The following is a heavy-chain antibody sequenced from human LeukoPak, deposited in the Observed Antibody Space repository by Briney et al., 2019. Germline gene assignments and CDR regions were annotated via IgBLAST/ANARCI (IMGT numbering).Heavy chain of an antibody. CDR2: IYHSGST. J-gene: IGHJ5*02. CDR1: GGSISSSNW. Sequence: SETLSLTCAVSGGSISSSNWWSWVRQPPGKGLEWIGEIYHSGSTNYNPSLKSRVTISVDKSKNQFPLKLSSVTAADTAVYYCARFPKYCTNGVCYTPFDPWGQGTLVTVSS. V-gene: IGHV4-4*02. CDR3: ARFPKYCTNGVCYTPFDP. D-gene: IGHD2-8*01.